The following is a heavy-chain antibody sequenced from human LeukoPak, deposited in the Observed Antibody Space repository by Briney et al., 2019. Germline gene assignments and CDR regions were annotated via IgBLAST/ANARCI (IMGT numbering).Heavy chain of an antibody. CDR1: GFTFSSYD. J-gene: IGHJ4*02. V-gene: IGHV3-13*01. CDR2: IGTAGDT. D-gene: IGHD1-26*01. CDR3: ARGRYSGSYWGPFDY. Sequence: PGGSLRLSCAASGFTFSSYDMHWVCQATGKGLEWVSAIGTAGDTYYPGSVKGRFTISRENAKNSLYLQMNSLRAGDTAVYYCARGRYSGSYWGPFDYWGQGTLVTVSS.